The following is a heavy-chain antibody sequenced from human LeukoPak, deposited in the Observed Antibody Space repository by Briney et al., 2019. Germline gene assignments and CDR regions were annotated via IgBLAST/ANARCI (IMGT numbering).Heavy chain of an antibody. J-gene: IGHJ5*02. V-gene: IGHV4-39*07. CDR1: GGSISSSSYY. CDR3: AGHSITMVRGVIIRLPTP. Sequence: PSETLSLTCTVSGGSISSSSYYWGWIRQPPGKGLEWIGSIYYSGSTYYNPSLKSRVTISVDTSKNQFSLKLSSVTAADTAVYYCAGHSITMVRGVIIRLPTPWGQGTLVTVSS. D-gene: IGHD3-10*01. CDR2: IYYSGST.